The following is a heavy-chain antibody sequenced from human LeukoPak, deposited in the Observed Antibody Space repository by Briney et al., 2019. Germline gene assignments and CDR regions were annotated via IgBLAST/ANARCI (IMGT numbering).Heavy chain of an antibody. D-gene: IGHD2-15*01. Sequence: GGSLRLSCAASGFTFSTYAMSWVRQAAGKGLEWVSGITWNRDNIGYGDSVKGRFTISRDNVKNALYLQMNSLRPEDTALYYCAKDLGSAITSALVLDVWGQGTTVIVSS. J-gene: IGHJ6*02. CDR2: ITWNRDNI. CDR1: GFTFSTYA. CDR3: AKDLGSAITSALVLDV. V-gene: IGHV3-9*01.